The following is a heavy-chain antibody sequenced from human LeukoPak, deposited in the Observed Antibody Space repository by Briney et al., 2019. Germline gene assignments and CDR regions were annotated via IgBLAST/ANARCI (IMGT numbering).Heavy chain of an antibody. D-gene: IGHD1-1*01. Sequence: GGSLRLSCAASGFTFSSYTMHWVRQAPGKGLEWVAVISYDGSNKYYADSVKGRSTISRDNSKNTLYLQMSSLRAEDTAVYYCAREMPTTETFDYWGQGTLVTVSS. CDR3: AREMPTTETFDY. CDR2: ISYDGSNK. V-gene: IGHV3-30*04. CDR1: GFTFSSYT. J-gene: IGHJ4*02.